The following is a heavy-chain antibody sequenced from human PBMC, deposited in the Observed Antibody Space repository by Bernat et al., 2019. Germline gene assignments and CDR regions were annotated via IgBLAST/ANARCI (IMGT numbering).Heavy chain of an antibody. CDR1: GFTFSSYA. CDR3: AKVLPQSQELAYCGGDCYLDY. V-gene: IGHV3-23*01. D-gene: IGHD2-21*02. CDR2: ISGSGGST. Sequence: EVQLLESGGGLVQPGGSLRLSCAASGFTFSSYAMSWVRQAPGKGLEWVSAISGSGGSTYYADSVKGRFTISRDNSKNTLYLQMNSLRAEDTAVYYCAKVLPQSQELAYCGGDCYLDYWGQGTLVTVSS. J-gene: IGHJ4*02.